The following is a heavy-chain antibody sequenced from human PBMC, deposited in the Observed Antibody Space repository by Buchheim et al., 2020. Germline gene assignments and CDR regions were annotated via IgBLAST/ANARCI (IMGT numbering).Heavy chain of an antibody. CDR2: INSDGSST. Sequence: EVQLVESGGGLVQPGGSLRLSCAASGFTFSSYWMHWVRQAPRKGLVWVSRINSDGSSTSYADSVKGRFTISRDNAKNTLYLQMNSLRAEDTAVYYCARGPQLVLRGRPLHWFDPWGQGTL. D-gene: IGHD6-13*01. CDR3: ARGPQLVLRGRPLHWFDP. J-gene: IGHJ5*02. V-gene: IGHV3-74*01. CDR1: GFTFSSYW.